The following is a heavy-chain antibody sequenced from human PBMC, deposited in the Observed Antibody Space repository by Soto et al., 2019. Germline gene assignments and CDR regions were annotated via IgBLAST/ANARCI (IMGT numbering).Heavy chain of an antibody. J-gene: IGHJ4*02. CDR2: IYYSGST. V-gene: IGHV4-30-4*08. Sequence: QVQLQESGPGLVKPSQTLSLTCTVSGGSISSGDYYWSWIRQPPGKGLEWIGYIYYSGSTYYNPSLKSRVTISVDPSTIQFSLKLSSVTAADTAVYYCARSYRSSWYGGGYFDYWGQGTLVTVSS. CDR1: GGSISSGDYY. D-gene: IGHD6-13*01. CDR3: ARSYRSSWYGGGYFDY.